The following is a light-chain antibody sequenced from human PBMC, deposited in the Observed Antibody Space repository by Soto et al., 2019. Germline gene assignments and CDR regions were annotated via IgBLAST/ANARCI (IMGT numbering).Light chain of an antibody. J-gene: IGKJ3*01. CDR1: QSVSSY. CDR2: DAS. Sequence: EIVLTQSPATLSLSPGERATLCCRASQSVSSYLAWYQQKPGQAPRLLIYDASNRATGIPARFSGSGSGTDFTLTISSLEPEDFAVYYCQQRSNWPPVFTFGPGTKVDIK. V-gene: IGKV3-11*01. CDR3: QQRSNWPPVFT.